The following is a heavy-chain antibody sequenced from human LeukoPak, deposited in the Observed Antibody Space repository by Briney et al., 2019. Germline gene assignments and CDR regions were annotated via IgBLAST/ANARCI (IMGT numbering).Heavy chain of an antibody. Sequence: PGGSLRLSCAASGFTFSSYSMNWVRQAPGKGLEWVSYISSSSSTIYYADSVKGRFTISRDNAKNSLYLQMNSLRAEDTAVYYCARLAVAGTWGQGTLVTVSS. D-gene: IGHD6-19*01. CDR3: ARLAVAGT. V-gene: IGHV3-48*01. CDR2: ISSSSSTI. J-gene: IGHJ4*02. CDR1: GFTFSSYS.